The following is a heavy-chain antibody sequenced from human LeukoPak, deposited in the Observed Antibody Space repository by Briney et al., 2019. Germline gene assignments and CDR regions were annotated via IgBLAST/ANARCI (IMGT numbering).Heavy chain of an antibody. V-gene: IGHV3-30*14. J-gene: IGHJ4*02. Sequence: GGSLRLSCAASGFTFSSYAMHWVRQAPGKGLEWVAVISYDGSNKYYADSVKGRFTISRDNSKNTLYLQMNSLRAEDTAGYFCAENYRRVGATLDYRGQGTLVTVSS. CDR3: AENYRRVGATLDY. CDR2: ISYDGSNK. CDR1: GFTFSSYA. D-gene: IGHD1-26*01.